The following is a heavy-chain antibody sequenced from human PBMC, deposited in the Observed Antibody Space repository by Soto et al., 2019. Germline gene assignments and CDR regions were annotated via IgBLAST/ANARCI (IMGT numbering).Heavy chain of an antibody. CDR1: GFTFSSYG. CDR3: ARMGYCSGGSCYPPHGMDF. V-gene: IGHV3-33*01. J-gene: IGHJ6*02. CDR2: IWYDESNK. D-gene: IGHD2-15*01. Sequence: QVQLVESGGGVVQPGRSLRLSCAASGFTFSSYGMHWVRQAPGKGLERVAVIWYDESNKYYADSVKGRFTISRDNSKNTLYLQMNSLRSEDTAVYYCARMGYCSGGSCYPPHGMDFWGQGTTVTVSS.